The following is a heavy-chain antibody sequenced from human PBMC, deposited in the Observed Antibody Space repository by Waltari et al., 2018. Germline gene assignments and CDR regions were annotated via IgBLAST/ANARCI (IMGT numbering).Heavy chain of an antibody. CDR1: GYRLTELS. CDR2: FDPERRDT. CDR3: ATDWGYCSDDSCYVGERGDY. Sequence: VQLIQSGAEVKKPGASVRLSCKVSGYRLTELSIPRLRPPPGTGPQWMGGFDPERRDTTYAQRFQGRVTMTEETSTDTAYMELRSLTSDDTAVFYCATDWGYCSDDSCYVGERGDYWGQGTLVTVSS. D-gene: IGHD2-15*01. J-gene: IGHJ4*02. V-gene: IGHV1-24*01.